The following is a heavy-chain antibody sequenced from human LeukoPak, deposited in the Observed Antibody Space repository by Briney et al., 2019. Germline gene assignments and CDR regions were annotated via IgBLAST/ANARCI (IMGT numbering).Heavy chain of an antibody. CDR2: INHSGST. J-gene: IGHJ4*02. CDR1: GGSFSGYY. V-gene: IGHV4-34*01. CDR3: ARVGSIDC. D-gene: IGHD2-2*03. Sequence: PSETLSLTCAVYGGSFSGYYWSWIRQPPGKGLEWIGEINHSGSTNYNPSLKSRVTISVDTSKNQFSLRLSSVTAADTAVYYCARVGSIDCWGQGTLVTVSS.